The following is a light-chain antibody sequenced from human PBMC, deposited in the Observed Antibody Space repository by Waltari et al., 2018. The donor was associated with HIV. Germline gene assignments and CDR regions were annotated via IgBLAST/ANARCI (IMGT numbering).Light chain of an antibody. J-gene: IGLJ2*01. Sequence: QSALTQPRSVSGSPGQSVTISCTRTGSDVGNFNFVSWYQHLPAKAPKLLIYDVTKRPPGVPDRFSGSKSGDTASLTISGLQAEDEADYYCCTYAAKYVLFGGGTNLTVL. V-gene: IGLV2-11*01. CDR2: DVT. CDR3: CTYAAKYVL. CDR1: GSDVGNFNF.